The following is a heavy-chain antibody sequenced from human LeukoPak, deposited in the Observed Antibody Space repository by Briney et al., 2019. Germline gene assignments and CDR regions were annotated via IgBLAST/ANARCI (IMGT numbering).Heavy chain of an antibody. D-gene: IGHD4-17*01. J-gene: IGHJ3*02. Sequence: TSETLSLTCAVSGGSISSGGYSWSWLRQPPGKGLEWIGYIYHSGSAYYNPSLKSRVTISVDRSKNQFSLKLSSVTAADTAVYYCARLSDYGGILDAFDIWGQGTMVTVSS. CDR2: IYHSGSA. CDR3: ARLSDYGGILDAFDI. CDR1: GGSISSGGYS. V-gene: IGHV4-30-2*01.